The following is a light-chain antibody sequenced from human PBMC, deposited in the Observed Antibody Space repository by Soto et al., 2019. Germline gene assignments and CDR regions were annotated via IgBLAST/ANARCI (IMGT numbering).Light chain of an antibody. CDR3: SSYTSSSTLAV. V-gene: IGLV2-14*01. CDR2: DVS. Sequence: QSVLAQPASVSGSPGQSITISCTGTSSDVGGYNYVSWYQQHPGKAPKLMIYDVSNRPSGVSNSFSGSKSGNTASLTISGLQAEDEADYYCSSYTSSSTLAVFGTGTKVTVL. CDR1: SSDVGGYNY. J-gene: IGLJ1*01.